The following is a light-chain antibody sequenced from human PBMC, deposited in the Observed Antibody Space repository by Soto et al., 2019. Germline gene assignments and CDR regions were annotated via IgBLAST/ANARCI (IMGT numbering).Light chain of an antibody. CDR3: QQRSNWPLT. V-gene: IGKV3-11*01. CDR2: DAS. J-gene: IGKJ4*01. CDR1: QSVSSY. Sequence: EIVLTQSPATLSLSPGERATLSCRASQSVSSYLAWYQQKPGQAPRLLIYDASNRATGIPARFSGSGSGTDFTLPISSLEPEDFAVYYCQQRSNWPLTSGGGTKVDIK.